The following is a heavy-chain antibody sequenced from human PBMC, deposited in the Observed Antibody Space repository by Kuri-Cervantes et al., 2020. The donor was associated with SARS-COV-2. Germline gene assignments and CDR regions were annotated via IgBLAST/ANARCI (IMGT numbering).Heavy chain of an antibody. CDR2: IATAGDP. Sequence: GESLKISCVASGFTFSSHDMHWVRQPTGKGLEWGSGIATAGDPYFAASVTGRFTISRENAKNSLYLQMDSLRAGDTAVYYCARVSWGGDGFDIWGQGTMVTVSS. CDR1: GFTFSSHD. V-gene: IGHV3-13*05. J-gene: IGHJ3*02. D-gene: IGHD3-16*01. CDR3: ARVSWGGDGFDI.